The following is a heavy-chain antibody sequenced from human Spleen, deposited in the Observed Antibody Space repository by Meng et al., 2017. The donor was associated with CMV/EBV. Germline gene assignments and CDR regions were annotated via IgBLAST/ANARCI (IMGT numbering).Heavy chain of an antibody. Sequence: FTLSDHYMDWVRQAPGKGLEWIGRSRDKVDRYTAEYAASVKGRFTISRDDSKTSLYLEMNSLKTEDTAVYYCTRAFRGSATYYFDYWGQGTMVTVSS. CDR2: SRDKVDRYTA. CDR1: FTLSDHY. D-gene: IGHD3-10*01. J-gene: IGHJ4*02. CDR3: TRAFRGSATYYFDY. V-gene: IGHV3-72*01.